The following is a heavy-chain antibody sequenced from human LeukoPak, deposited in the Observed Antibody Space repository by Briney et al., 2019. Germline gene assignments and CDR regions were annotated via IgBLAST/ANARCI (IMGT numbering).Heavy chain of an antibody. D-gene: IGHD6-13*01. J-gene: IGHJ4*02. CDR2: INPNSGGT. CDR3: ARPKYSSSWYSFDY. Sequence: ASVKVSCKASGYTFTGHYMHWVRQAPGQGLEWMGWINPNSGGTNYAQKFQGRVTMTRDTSISTAYMELSRLRSDDTAVYYCARPKYSSSWYSFDYWGQGTLVTVSS. V-gene: IGHV1-2*02. CDR1: GYTFTGHY.